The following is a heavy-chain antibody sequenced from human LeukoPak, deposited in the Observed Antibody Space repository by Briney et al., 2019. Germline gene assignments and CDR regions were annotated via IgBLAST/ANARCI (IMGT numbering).Heavy chain of an antibody. CDR1: GGSLSSYY. D-gene: IGHD5-24*01. CDR3: AGGRDGAFDI. CDR2: IYYSGST. J-gene: IGHJ3*02. Sequence: PSETLSLTCSVSGGSLSSYYWSWIRQPPGKGLEWIGYIYYSGSTNYNPSLKSRVTISVDTSKNQFSLKLSSVTAADTAVYYCAGGRDGAFDIWGQGTMVTVSS. V-gene: IGHV4-59*08.